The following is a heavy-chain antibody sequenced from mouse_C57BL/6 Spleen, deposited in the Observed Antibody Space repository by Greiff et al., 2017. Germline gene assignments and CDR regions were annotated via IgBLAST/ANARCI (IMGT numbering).Heavy chain of an antibody. CDR1: GYTFTSYW. CDR3: ALRVYDWDAY. J-gene: IGHJ3*01. Sequence: VQLQQPGAELVRPGSSVKLSCKASGYTFTSYWMHWVKQRPIQGLEWIGNIDPSDSETHYNQKFKDKGTLTVDKSSSTAYMQLSSLTSEDSAVYYCALRVYDWDAYWGQGTLVTVSA. CDR2: IDPSDSET. D-gene: IGHD2-3*01. V-gene: IGHV1-52*01.